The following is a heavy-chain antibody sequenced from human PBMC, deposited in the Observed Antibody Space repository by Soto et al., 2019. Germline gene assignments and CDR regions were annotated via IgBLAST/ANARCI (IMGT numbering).Heavy chain of an antibody. CDR2: IIPMFVIA. Sequence: QVQLVQSGAEVKKPGSSVKVSCKGSGGNRYTITWVRQAPGQGLEWMGRIIPMFVIATYAQNFQGRVTISADKSTSTAYMELSSLSSEDTAVYYCARDSGRSDVVPAAISAMDVWGQGTTVTFSS. V-gene: IGHV1-69*08. CDR1: GGNRYT. D-gene: IGHD2-2*01. J-gene: IGHJ6*02. CDR3: ARDSGRSDVVPAAISAMDV.